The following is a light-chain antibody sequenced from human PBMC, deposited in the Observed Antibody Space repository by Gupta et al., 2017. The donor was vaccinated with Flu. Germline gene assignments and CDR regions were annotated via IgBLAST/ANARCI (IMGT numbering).Light chain of an antibody. CDR1: SSDIGNYVF. Sequence: QSALTPPLSVSASPGQSITISCTGTSSDIGNYVFVSWYQRHPGKAPKLMIYEGTKRPSGVASRFSGSKSGNTASLTISGLQAEDEADYYCCSYAGRYTVIFGGGTKLTVL. CDR3: CSYAGRYTVI. V-gene: IGLV2-23*01. J-gene: IGLJ2*01. CDR2: EGT.